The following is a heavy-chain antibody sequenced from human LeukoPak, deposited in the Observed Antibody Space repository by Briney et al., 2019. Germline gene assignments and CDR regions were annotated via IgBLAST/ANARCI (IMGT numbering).Heavy chain of an antibody. Sequence: PGGSLRLSCEASGFTFTTYSMTWVRQAPGKGLEWVSIISSGSSAIFSADALKGRFTISRDDAKNLLYLDMNSLRAEDTAIYYCAKSGSGYYIWGQGTLVTVSS. CDR1: GFTFTTYS. CDR2: ISSGSSAI. D-gene: IGHD3-3*01. J-gene: IGHJ4*02. V-gene: IGHV3-21*04. CDR3: AKSGSGYYI.